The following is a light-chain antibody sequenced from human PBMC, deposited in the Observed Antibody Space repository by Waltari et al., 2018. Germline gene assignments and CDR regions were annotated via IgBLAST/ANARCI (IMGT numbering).Light chain of an antibody. CDR1: QSISNW. J-gene: IGKJ4*01. CDR3: QQYNSYSLLT. V-gene: IGKV1-5*03. CDR2: KAS. Sequence: DIQRTHSPSTLSASVGDRVTITCRASQSISNWLAWYQQKPGKAPKLLIYKASTLESGVPSRFSGSGSGTEFTLTISSLQPDDFATYYCQQYNSYSLLTFGGGTKVEIK.